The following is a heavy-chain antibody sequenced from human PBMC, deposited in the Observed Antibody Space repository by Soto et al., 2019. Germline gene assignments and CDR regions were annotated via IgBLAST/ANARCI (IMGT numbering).Heavy chain of an antibody. CDR1: GGTFSSYA. CDR2: IIPIFGTA. CDR3: ARPPSHHYYYGMDV. Sequence: QVQLVQSGAEVEKPGSSVKVSCKASGGTFSSYAITWVRQAPGQGLEWMGGIIPIFGTANYAQTSQGRVTITADEPTSTAYMELSSLRSEDTAVYYCARPPSHHYYYGMDVWGQGTTVTVSS. V-gene: IGHV1-69*12. J-gene: IGHJ6*02.